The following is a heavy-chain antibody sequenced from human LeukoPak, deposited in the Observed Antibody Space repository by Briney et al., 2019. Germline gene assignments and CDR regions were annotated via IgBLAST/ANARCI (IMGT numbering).Heavy chain of an antibody. D-gene: IGHD3-3*01. CDR2: IYYSGST. J-gene: IGHJ3*02. V-gene: IGHV4-59*01. CDR1: GGSISSYY. Sequence: SETLSLTCTVSGGSISSYYWSWIRQPPGKGLEWIGYIYYSGSTNYNPSLKSRVTISVDTSKNQFSLKLSSVTAADTAVYYCARSDGFTIFETWGQGTMVTVSS. CDR3: ARSDGFTIFET.